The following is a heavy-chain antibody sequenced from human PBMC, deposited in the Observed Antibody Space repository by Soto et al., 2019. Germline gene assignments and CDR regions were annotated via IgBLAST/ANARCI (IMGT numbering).Heavy chain of an antibody. D-gene: IGHD4-4*01. CDR2: IYYSGIT. CDR3: ARWDFGDLSNSVGWFDP. J-gene: IGHJ5*02. CDR1: GGSISSGDYY. V-gene: IGHV4-30-4*01. Sequence: NPSETLSLTCTVSGGSISSGDYYWSWIRQPPGRGLEWIGYIYYSGITYYNPSLKSRVTISIDTSKNQFSLKLSSVTAADTAVYYCARWDFGDLSNSVGWFDPWGQGTLVTVSS.